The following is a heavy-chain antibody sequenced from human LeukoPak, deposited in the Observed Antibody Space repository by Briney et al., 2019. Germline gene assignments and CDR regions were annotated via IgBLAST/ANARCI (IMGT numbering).Heavy chain of an antibody. Sequence: PSETLSLTCTVPGGSISSYYWSWIRQPPGKGLEWIGYIYYSGSTNYNPSLKSRVAISVDTSKNQFSLKLSSVTAADTAVYYCARRSTVTTYDWYYYYGMDVWGQGTTVTVSS. V-gene: IGHV4-59*08. CDR2: IYYSGST. CDR3: ARRSTVTTYDWYYYYGMDV. CDR1: GGSISSYY. J-gene: IGHJ6*02. D-gene: IGHD4-17*01.